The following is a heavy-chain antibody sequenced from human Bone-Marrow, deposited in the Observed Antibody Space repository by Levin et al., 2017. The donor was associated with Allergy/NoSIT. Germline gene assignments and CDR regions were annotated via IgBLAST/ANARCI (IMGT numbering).Heavy chain of an antibody. CDR3: ARGGGDHAFDI. V-gene: IGHV3-74*01. Sequence: PGGSLRLSCAASGFTFNIYWIHWVRQAPGKGLVWVSRINSDGSDTIYADSVKGRFTISRDNAKNTLYLQMNSLRAEDTAVYYCARGGGDHAFDIWGQGTMVTVSS. CDR2: INSDGSDT. J-gene: IGHJ3*02. D-gene: IGHD2-21*02. CDR1: GFTFNIYW.